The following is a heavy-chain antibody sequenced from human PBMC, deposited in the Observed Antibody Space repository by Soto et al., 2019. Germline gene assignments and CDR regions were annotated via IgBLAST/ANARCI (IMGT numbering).Heavy chain of an antibody. V-gene: IGHV3-21*01. D-gene: IGHD6-13*01. CDR1: GFTFSSYS. CDR3: ASFRAGTYYGMDV. Sequence: PGGSLRLSCAASGFTFSSYSMNWVRQAPGKGLEWVSSISSSSSYIYYADSVKGRFTISRDNAKNSLYPQMNSLRAEDTAVYYWASFRAGTYYGMDVWGQETTVTVSS. J-gene: IGHJ6*02. CDR2: ISSSSSYI.